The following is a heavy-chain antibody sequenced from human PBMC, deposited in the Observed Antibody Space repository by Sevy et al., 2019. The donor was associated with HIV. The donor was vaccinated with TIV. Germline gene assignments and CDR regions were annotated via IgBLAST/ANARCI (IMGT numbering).Heavy chain of an antibody. CDR1: GFTFSNAW. Sequence: GGSLRLSCAASGFTFSNAWMSWVRQAPGKGLEWVGRIKSKTDGGTTDYAAPVKGRFTISRHDSKSTLYLQMNSLKTEDTAIYYCTTDSSTRGLSALLDYWGQGTLVTVSS. CDR3: TTDSSTRGLSALLDY. D-gene: IGHD3-10*01. V-gene: IGHV3-15*01. CDR2: IKSKTDGGTT. J-gene: IGHJ4*02.